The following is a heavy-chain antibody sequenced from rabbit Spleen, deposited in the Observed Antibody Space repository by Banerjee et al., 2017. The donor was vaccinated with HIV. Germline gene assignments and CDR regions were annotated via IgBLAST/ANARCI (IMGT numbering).Heavy chain of an antibody. CDR3: ARDGYSRGWGIVLYYFNL. J-gene: IGHJ4*01. CDR1: GFSFSSNW. Sequence: LEESGGGLVKPGGTLTLTCTVSGFSFSSNWICWVRQAPGKGLEWIACIDSSDGDTDYTNWQEGRFTIYKASSSTVTLQMTSLTATDTAAYFCARDGYSRGWGIVLYYFNLWGPGTLVTVS. D-gene: IGHD4-1*01. CDR2: IDSSDGDT. V-gene: IGHV1S45*01.